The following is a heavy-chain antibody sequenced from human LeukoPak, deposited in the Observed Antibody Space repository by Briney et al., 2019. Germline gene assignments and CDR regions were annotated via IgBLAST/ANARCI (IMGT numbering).Heavy chain of an antibody. J-gene: IGHJ5*02. CDR1: GGSISSSSYY. CDR2: IYYSGST. D-gene: IGHD2-15*01. Sequence: SETLSLTCTVSGGSISSSSYYWGWIRQPPGKGLEWIGSIYYSGSTYYNPSLKSRVTISVDTSKNQFSLKLSSVTAADTAVYYCARAKGYCSGGSCYRRSWFDPWGQGTLVTVSS. V-gene: IGHV4-39*07. CDR3: ARAKGYCSGGSCYRRSWFDP.